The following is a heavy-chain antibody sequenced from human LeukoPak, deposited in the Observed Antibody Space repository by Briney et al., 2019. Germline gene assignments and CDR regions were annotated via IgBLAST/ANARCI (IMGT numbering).Heavy chain of an antibody. CDR2: INSDGSST. Sequence: PGGSLRLSCAASGFTFSSYWMHWVRQAPGKGLVWVSRINSDGSSTSYADSVKGRFTISRDNAKNTLYLQMNSLRAEDTAVYYCTREGITMVRGVKGDDYWGQGTLVTVSS. D-gene: IGHD3-10*01. V-gene: IGHV3-74*01. J-gene: IGHJ4*02. CDR3: TREGITMVRGVKGDDY. CDR1: GFTFSSYW.